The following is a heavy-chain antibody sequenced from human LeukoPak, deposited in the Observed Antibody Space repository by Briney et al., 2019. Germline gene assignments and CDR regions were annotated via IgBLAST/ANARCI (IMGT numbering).Heavy chain of an antibody. J-gene: IGHJ4*02. CDR1: GFTVSSNY. V-gene: IGHV3-66*02. Sequence: PGGSLRLSCAASGFTVSSNYMNWVRQAPGKGLEWVSIIYSGDSTYYADSVKGRFTISRDNSKNTLYLQMNSLRAEGTAVYYCARGPEPRYFDYWGQGTLVTVSS. CDR2: IYSGDST. D-gene: IGHD1-14*01. CDR3: ARGPEPRYFDY.